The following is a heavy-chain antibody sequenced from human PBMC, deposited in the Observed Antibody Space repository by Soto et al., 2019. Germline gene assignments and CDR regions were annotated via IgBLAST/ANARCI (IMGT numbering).Heavy chain of an antibody. CDR3: ARLPRTGTTNYYYYGMDV. Sequence: ASLKVSCKASGGTFSSYAISWVRQAPGQGLEWMGGIIPIFGTANYAQKFQGRVTITADESTSTAYMELSSLRSEDTAVYYCARLPRTGTTNYYYYGMDVWGQGTTVTVSS. CDR1: GGTFSSYA. CDR2: IIPIFGTA. J-gene: IGHJ6*02. V-gene: IGHV1-69*13. D-gene: IGHD1-7*01.